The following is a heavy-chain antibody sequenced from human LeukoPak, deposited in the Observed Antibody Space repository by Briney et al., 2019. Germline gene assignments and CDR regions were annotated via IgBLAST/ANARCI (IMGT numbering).Heavy chain of an antibody. CDR3: AKDLRLEYSSSGFDY. J-gene: IGHJ4*02. Sequence: GGSLRLSCAASGFTFSSYGMHWVRQAPGKGLEWVAFIRYDGSNKYYADSVKGRFTISRDNSKNTLYLQMNSLRAEDTAVYYCAKDLRLEYSSSGFDYWGQGTLVTVSS. CDR2: IRYDGSNK. V-gene: IGHV3-30*02. D-gene: IGHD6-6*01. CDR1: GFTFSSYG.